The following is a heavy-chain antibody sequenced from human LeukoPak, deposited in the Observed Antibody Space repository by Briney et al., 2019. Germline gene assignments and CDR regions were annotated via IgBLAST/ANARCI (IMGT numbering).Heavy chain of an antibody. CDR2: VNHSGST. CDR3: ARKDCSSNSCYAPFDY. J-gene: IGHJ4*02. Sequence: TSETLSLTCAVYGGSFSGLYWSWIRQTPGKGLEWIGEVNHSGSTNYNPSLKSRVTISVDMSKNQFSLKLNSVTAADTAVYYCARKDCSSNSCYAPFDYWGQGTLVTVSS. D-gene: IGHD2-2*01. V-gene: IGHV4-34*01. CDR1: GGSFSGLY.